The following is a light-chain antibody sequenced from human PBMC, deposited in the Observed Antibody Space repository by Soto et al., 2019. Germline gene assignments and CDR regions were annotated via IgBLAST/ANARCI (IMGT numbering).Light chain of an antibody. CDR3: QKYSSVIT. V-gene: IGKV1-27*01. J-gene: IGKJ5*01. CDR1: QGISNF. Sequence: DIQMTQSPSSLSASVGDRVTITCRASQGISNFFAWYQQKPGKVPKLLISAASTLQSGVPSRFSGSGSGTYFTLTITRLQPEDVATYYCQKYSSVITFGQGTRLEIK. CDR2: AAS.